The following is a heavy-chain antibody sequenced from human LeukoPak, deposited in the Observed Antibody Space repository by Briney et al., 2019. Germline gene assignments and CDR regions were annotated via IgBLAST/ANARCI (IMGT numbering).Heavy chain of an antibody. V-gene: IGHV4-59*08. J-gene: IGHJ1*01. CDR3: ARYSGTYFYFQH. CDR2: IYYSGST. Sequence: SEILSLTCTVSGGSISSYYWSWIRQPPGKGLEWIGYIYYSGSTNYSPSLKSRVTISIDTSKNQFSLKLSSVTAADTAVYYCARYSGTYFYFQHWGQGTLVTVSS. D-gene: IGHD1-26*01. CDR1: GGSISSYY.